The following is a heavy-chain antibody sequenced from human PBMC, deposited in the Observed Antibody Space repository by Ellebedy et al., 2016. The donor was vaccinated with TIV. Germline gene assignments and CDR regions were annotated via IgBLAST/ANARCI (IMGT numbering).Heavy chain of an antibody. Sequence: GESLKISXAASGFTFSSYAMHWVRQAPGKGLEWVAVISYDGSNKYYADSVKGRFTISRDNSKNTLYLQMNSLRAEDTAVYYCVNGPLPRLVPAATFDYWGQGTLVTVSS. CDR2: ISYDGSNK. J-gene: IGHJ4*02. CDR3: VNGPLPRLVPAATFDY. V-gene: IGHV3-30-3*01. D-gene: IGHD2-2*01. CDR1: GFTFSSYA.